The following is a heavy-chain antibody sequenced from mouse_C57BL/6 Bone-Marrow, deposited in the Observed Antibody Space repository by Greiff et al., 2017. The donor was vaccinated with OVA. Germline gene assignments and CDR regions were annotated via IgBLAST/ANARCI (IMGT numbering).Heavy chain of an antibody. CDR1: GFTFSDFY. J-gene: IGHJ1*03. V-gene: IGHV7-1*01. CDR2: SRNKANDYTT. Sequence: EVQVVESGGGLVQSGRSLRLSCATSGFTFSDFYMEWVRQAPGKGLEWIAASRNKANDYTTEYSASVKGRFIVSRDTSQSILYLQMNALRAEDTAIYYCARDAYYSNPYWYFDVWGTGTTVTVSS. D-gene: IGHD2-5*01. CDR3: ARDAYYSNPYWYFDV.